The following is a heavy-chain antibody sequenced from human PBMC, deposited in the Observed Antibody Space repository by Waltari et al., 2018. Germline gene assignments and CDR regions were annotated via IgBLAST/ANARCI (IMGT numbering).Heavy chain of an antibody. CDR1: GGSFSGYY. D-gene: IGHD1-26*01. J-gene: IGHJ3*02. CDR3: ARRGIVGATEHAFDI. CDR2: INHSGST. V-gene: IGHV4-34*01. Sequence: QVQLQQWGAGLLKPSETLSLTCAVYGGSFSGYYWSWIRQPPGKGLEWIGEINHSGSTNYNPSLKSRVTISVDTSKNQFSPKLSSVTAADTAVYYCARRGIVGATEHAFDIWGQGTMVTVSS.